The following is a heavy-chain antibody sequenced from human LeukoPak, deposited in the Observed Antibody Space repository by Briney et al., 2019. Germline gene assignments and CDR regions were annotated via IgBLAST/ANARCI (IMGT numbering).Heavy chain of an antibody. V-gene: IGHV3-11*04. Sequence: GGSLRLSCAASGFIVSSNYMSWVRQAPGKGLEWVSYISSSGSTIYYADSVKGRFTISRDNAKNSLYLQMNSLRAEDTAVYYCARDSGQWLVQFDYWGQGTLVTVSS. D-gene: IGHD6-19*01. J-gene: IGHJ4*02. CDR3: ARDSGQWLVQFDY. CDR1: GFIVSSNY. CDR2: ISSSGSTI.